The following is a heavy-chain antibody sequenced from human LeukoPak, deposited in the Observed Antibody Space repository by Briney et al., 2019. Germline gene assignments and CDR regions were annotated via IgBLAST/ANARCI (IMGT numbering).Heavy chain of an antibody. CDR2: INPNSGGT. CDR3: ARAFKGDYYYYMDV. J-gene: IGHJ6*03. V-gene: IGHV1-2*02. Sequence: ASVKVSCKASGGTFRRFAMSWVRQAPGQGLEWMGWINPNSGGTNYAQKFQGRVTMTRDTSISTAYMELSSLRSEDTAVYYCARAFKGDYYYYMDVWGKGTTVTISS. CDR1: GGTFRRFA.